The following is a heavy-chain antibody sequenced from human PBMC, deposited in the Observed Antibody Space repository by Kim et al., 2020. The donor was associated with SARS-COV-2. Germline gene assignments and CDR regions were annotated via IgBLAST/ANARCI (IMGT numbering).Heavy chain of an antibody. J-gene: IGHJ5*02. V-gene: IGHV1-69*13. CDR2: IIPIFGTA. CDR3: ARGAGVWFGELFPGWFDP. Sequence: SVKVSCKASGGTFSSYAISWVRQAPGQGLEWMGGIIPIFGTANYAQKFQGRVTITADESTSTAYMELSSLRSEDTAVYYCARGAGVWFGELFPGWFDPWGQGTLVTVSS. CDR1: GGTFSSYA. D-gene: IGHD3-10*01.